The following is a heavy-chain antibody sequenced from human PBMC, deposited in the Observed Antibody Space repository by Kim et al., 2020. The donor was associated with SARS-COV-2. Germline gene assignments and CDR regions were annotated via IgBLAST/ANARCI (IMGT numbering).Heavy chain of an antibody. J-gene: IGHJ4*02. CDR3: AREGIAARRFDY. Sequence: HNPSPKSRVTISVDTSKNQFSLKLRSVTAADTAVYYCAREGIAARRFDYWGQGALVTVSA. V-gene: IGHV4-59*01. D-gene: IGHD6-6*01.